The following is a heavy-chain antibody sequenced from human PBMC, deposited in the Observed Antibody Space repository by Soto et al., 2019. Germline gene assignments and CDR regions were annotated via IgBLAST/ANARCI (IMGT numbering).Heavy chain of an antibody. V-gene: IGHV3-9*01. Sequence: EVQLVESGGGLVQPGRSLRLSCAASGFTLDDYAMHWVRQAPGKGLEWVSGISWNSGSIGYADSVKGRFTISRDNAKNSLYLQMNSLRAEDTALYYCAKGTRGIAAAGADYWGQGTLVTVSS. CDR3: AKGTRGIAAAGADY. D-gene: IGHD6-13*01. CDR2: ISWNSGSI. CDR1: GFTLDDYA. J-gene: IGHJ4*02.